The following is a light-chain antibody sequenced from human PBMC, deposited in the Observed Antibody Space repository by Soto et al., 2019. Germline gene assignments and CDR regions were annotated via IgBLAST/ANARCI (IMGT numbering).Light chain of an antibody. V-gene: IGKV1-5*01. Sequence: DIQMTQSPSILSASVGDRVTITCRASQGVRNWLAWYRQKPGEAPKLLIYHASILERGVPSRFSGSGSGTEFTLTISSLQPDDFATYDCQQYVSYRTFGQGTKVDVK. J-gene: IGKJ1*01. CDR1: QGVRNW. CDR2: HAS. CDR3: QQYVSYRT.